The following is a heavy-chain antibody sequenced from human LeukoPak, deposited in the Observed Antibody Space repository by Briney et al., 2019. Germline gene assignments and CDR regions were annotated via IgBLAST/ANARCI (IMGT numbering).Heavy chain of an antibody. CDR3: AREPGYYYDSSGYYSEPFFDY. CDR1: GGSISSYY. D-gene: IGHD3-22*01. J-gene: IGHJ4*02. CDR2: IYYSGST. V-gene: IGHV4-59*01. Sequence: SETLSLTCTVSGGSISSYYWSWIRQPPGKGLEWIGYIYYSGSTNYNPSLKSRVTISVDTSKNQFSLKLSSVTAADTAVYYCAREPGYYYDSSGYYSEPFFDYWGQGTLVTVSS.